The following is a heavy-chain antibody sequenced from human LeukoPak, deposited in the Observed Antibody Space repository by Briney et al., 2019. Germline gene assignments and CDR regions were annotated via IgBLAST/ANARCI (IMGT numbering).Heavy chain of an antibody. V-gene: IGHV3-43*02. D-gene: IGHD2-15*01. CDR1: GFTFDDYA. CDR2: ISGDGVYT. J-gene: IGHJ6*02. CDR3: AKDTGGRDGMDV. Sequence: GGSLRLSCAASGFTFDDYAMHWVRQAPGKGLEWVSLISGDGVYTYYADSVKGRFTISRDNRKNSLYLQMNNLRTEDTALYYCAKDTGGRDGMDVWGQGTTVTVSS.